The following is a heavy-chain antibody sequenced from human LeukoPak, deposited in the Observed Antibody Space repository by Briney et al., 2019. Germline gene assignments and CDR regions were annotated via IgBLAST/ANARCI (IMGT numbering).Heavy chain of an antibody. V-gene: IGHV3-23*01. CDR1: GFTFSSYG. CDR3: AKRHSSGYYYFDY. CDR2: ITSGAGTT. Sequence: GGSLRLSCAASGFTFSSYGMTWVRQAPGKGLEWVSGITSGAGTTYYADSVKGRFTISRDNSKNTLYLQMNSLRAEDTAVYYCAKRHSSGYYYFDYWGQGTLVTVSS. D-gene: IGHD3-22*01. J-gene: IGHJ4*02.